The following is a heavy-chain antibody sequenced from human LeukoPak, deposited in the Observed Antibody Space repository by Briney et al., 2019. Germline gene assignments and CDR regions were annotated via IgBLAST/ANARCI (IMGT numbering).Heavy chain of an antibody. Sequence: GGSLRLSCVGSGFTLGSYWMHWVRQAPGKGLEWVSRITSDGSTTSYADSVKDRFTISRDNARNTLCLQMNSLRAEDTAVYYCARDRSGRNYYMDVWGKGVTVTVSS. CDR3: ARDRSGRNYYMDV. D-gene: IGHD1-26*01. V-gene: IGHV3-74*01. J-gene: IGHJ6*03. CDR2: ITSDGSTT. CDR1: GFTLGSYW.